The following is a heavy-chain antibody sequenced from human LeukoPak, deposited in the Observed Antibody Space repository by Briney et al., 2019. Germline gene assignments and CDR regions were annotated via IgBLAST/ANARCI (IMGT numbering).Heavy chain of an antibody. CDR2: IYPGDSDT. D-gene: IGHD3-9*01. CDR3: ARTNYDILTGYPNWFDP. CDR1: GYSFTSYW. V-gene: IGHV5-51*01. Sequence: GESLKISCNGSGYSFTSYWIGWVRQMPGKGLEWMGIIYPGDSDTRYSPSFQGQVTISADKSISTAYLQWSSLKASDTAMYYCARTNYDILTGYPNWFDPWGQGTLVTVSS. J-gene: IGHJ5*02.